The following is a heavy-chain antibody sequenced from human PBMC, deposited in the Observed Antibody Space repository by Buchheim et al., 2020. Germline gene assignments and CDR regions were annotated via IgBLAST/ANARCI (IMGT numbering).Heavy chain of an antibody. CDR1: GFTSSTSA. CDR2: ISYDGSDE. Sequence: QVHLVESGGGVVQPGRSLRLSCAASGFTSSTSAMHWVRQGPGKGLEWVAVISYDGSDEYYADSVKGRFTISRDNSTNTLYLQMNSLRAEDTAVYYCARDLRLDGYNYFYYGMDVWGQGTT. J-gene: IGHJ6*02. CDR3: ARDLRLDGYNYFYYGMDV. D-gene: IGHD5-24*01. V-gene: IGHV3-30*01.